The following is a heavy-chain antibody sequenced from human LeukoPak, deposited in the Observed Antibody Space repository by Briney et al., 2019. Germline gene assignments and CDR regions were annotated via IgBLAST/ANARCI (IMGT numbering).Heavy chain of an antibody. J-gene: IGHJ4*02. V-gene: IGHV5-51*01. CDR1: GSSFSTYW. CDR3: ARRDSSGWYY. D-gene: IGHD6-19*01. CDR2: IYPGDSDT. Sequence: GASLKISCKGSGSSFSTYWIGWVRQMPGKGLEWLGIIYPGDSDTTYSPSFQGQVTISADKSISTAYLQWSSLKAADTAMYYCARRDSSGWYYWGQGTLVTVSS.